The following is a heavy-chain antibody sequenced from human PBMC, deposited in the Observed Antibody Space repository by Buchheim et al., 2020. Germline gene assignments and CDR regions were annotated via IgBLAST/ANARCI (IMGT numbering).Heavy chain of an antibody. D-gene: IGHD1-26*01. V-gene: IGHV4-30-2*01. CDR2: VYHSGNT. J-gene: IGHJ4*02. Sequence: QLQLQESGSRLVKPSQTLSLTCVVSGGSIGSDGYSWNWIRQPPGKALEWIGYVYHSGNTNYNPSLKSRVTISLDRSTNQSSLRLTSVTAADTAVYYCARNIVGSSTFDYWGQGT. CDR3: ARNIVGSSTFDY. CDR1: GGSIGSDGYS.